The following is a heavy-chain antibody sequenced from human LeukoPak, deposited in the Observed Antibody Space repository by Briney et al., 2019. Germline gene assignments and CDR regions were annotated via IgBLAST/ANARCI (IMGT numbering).Heavy chain of an antibody. CDR1: GGSISSSSYY. Sequence: SETLSLTCTVSGGSISSSSYYWGWIRQPPGKGLEWIGSIYYSGSTYYNPSLKSRVTISVDTSKNQFSLKLSSVTAADTAVYYYARHRPSDPDWFDPWGQGTLVTVSS. CDR2: IYYSGST. J-gene: IGHJ5*02. V-gene: IGHV4-39*01. CDR3: ARHRPSDPDWFDP.